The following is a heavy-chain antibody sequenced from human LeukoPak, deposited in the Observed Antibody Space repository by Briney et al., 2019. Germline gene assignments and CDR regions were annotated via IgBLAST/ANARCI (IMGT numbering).Heavy chain of an antibody. Sequence: PAGSLRLSCAASGFTFSSHWMDWVRQAPGQGLEWVANIKQDGSESYYLDSVKGRFTSSRDNAASSLYLQMNSLRAEDTAVYYCANVRVGWGQGTLVTVSS. V-gene: IGHV3-7*01. CDR1: GFTFSSHW. CDR3: ANVRVG. D-gene: IGHD2-8*02. J-gene: IGHJ4*02. CDR2: IKQDGSES.